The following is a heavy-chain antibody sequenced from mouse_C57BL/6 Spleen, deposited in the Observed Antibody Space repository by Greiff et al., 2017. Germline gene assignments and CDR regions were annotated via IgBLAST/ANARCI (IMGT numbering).Heavy chain of an antibody. CDR2: IDPENGDT. V-gene: IGHV14-4*01. Sequence: EVQLVESGAELVRPGASVKLSCTASGFNIKDDYMHWVKQRPEQGLEWIGWIDPENGDTEYASKFQGKATITADTSSNTAYLQLSSLTSEDTAVYYCTTLNWEFAYWGQGTLVTVSA. CDR1: GFNIKDDY. D-gene: IGHD4-1*01. J-gene: IGHJ3*01. CDR3: TTLNWEFAY.